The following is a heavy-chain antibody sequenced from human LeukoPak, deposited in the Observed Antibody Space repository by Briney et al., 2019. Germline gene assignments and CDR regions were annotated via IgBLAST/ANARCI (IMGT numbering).Heavy chain of an antibody. CDR1: GYTFTSYG. V-gene: IGHV1-18*01. Sequence: EASVKVPCKASGYTFTSYGISWVRQAPGQGLEWMGWISAYNGNTNYAQKLQGRVTMTTDTSTSTAYMELRSLRSDVTAVYYCARASGGRYFVWLSLTGGGGLDPFDIWGQGTMVTVSS. CDR3: ARASGGRYFVWLSLTGGGGLDPFDI. D-gene: IGHD3-9*01. J-gene: IGHJ3*02. CDR2: ISAYNGNT.